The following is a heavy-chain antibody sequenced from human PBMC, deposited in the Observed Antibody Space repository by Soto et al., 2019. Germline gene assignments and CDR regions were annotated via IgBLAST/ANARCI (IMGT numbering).Heavy chain of an antibody. CDR1: GYTFTDYD. CDR3: ARDSSTTNPV. Sequence: QVQLVQSEAEVRRPGTSVMVSCKTSGYTFTDYDINWVRQATGQGLEWMGWMNPNSGNTGYAQKFQGRVSMTRNTATSTAYMELSSLRSDDTAIYYCARDSSTTNPVWGQGTMVTVSS. J-gene: IGHJ3*01. D-gene: IGHD2-2*01. CDR2: MNPNSGNT. V-gene: IGHV1-8*01.